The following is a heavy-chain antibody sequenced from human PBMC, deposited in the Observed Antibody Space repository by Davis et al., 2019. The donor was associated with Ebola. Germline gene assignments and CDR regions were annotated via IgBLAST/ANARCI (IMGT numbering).Heavy chain of an antibody. CDR3: ARPHMVRGGHAFDI. D-gene: IGHD3-10*01. CDR1: GYTFTSYW. J-gene: IGHJ3*02. Sequence: GGSLRLSCKGSGYTFTSYWIAWVRQVPGKGLEWMGIIYPGDSDTRYSPSFQGQVTISADKSISTAYLQWSSLKASDTAMYYCARPHMVRGGHAFDIWGQGTMVTVSS. V-gene: IGHV5-51*01. CDR2: IYPGDSDT.